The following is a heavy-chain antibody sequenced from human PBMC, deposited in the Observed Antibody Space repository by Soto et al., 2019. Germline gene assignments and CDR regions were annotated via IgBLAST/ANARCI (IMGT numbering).Heavy chain of an antibody. D-gene: IGHD6-6*01. Sequence: EVQLLESGGGLVQPGGSLRLSCAASGFTFSTYAMSWVRQAPGKGLEWVSAISGTGGSTYYADSVKGRFTISRDNSKNALYLPLNSLRAEDTAVYYCAKNWDTTSSSSSHWGQGTLVTVSS. J-gene: IGHJ4*02. CDR3: AKNWDTTSSSSSH. CDR1: GFTFSTYA. CDR2: ISGTGGST. V-gene: IGHV3-23*01.